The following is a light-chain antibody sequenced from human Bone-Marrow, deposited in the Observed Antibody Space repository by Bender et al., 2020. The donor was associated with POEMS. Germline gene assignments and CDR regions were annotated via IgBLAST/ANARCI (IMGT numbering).Light chain of an antibody. J-gene: IGLJ2*01. Sequence: QSALTQPPSASGSPGQSVTISCFGTSRDVGGHNYVSWYQQHPGKAPKLLISEVSKRPSGVPDRFSGSKSGNTAALTVSGLQAEDEADYYCSSYLSPTSVVFGGGTKLTVL. CDR2: EVS. V-gene: IGLV2-8*01. CDR3: SSYLSPTSVV. CDR1: SRDVGGHNY.